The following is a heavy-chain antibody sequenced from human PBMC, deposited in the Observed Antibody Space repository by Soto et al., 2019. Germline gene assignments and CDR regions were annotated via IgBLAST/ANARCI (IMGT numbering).Heavy chain of an antibody. CDR1: GGTFSSYP. D-gene: IGHD3-10*01. Sequence: QVQLVQSGAEVKKPGPSVKVSCKASGGTFSSYPISWVRQAPGQGLEWMGGIIPIFDTANYAQKFQGRVTITADESTSTAYMQLSSLRSEDTAVYYCARGGSAWLSDNWFDHWGQGTLVTVSS. V-gene: IGHV1-69*12. CDR3: ARGGSAWLSDNWFDH. J-gene: IGHJ5*02. CDR2: IIPIFDTA.